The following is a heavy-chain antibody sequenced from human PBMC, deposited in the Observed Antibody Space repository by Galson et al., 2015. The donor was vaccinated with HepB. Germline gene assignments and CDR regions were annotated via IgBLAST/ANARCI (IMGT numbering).Heavy chain of an antibody. CDR3: AKDRTPGDFWSAYPIDY. Sequence: SLRLSCAASGLTFSNYGMHWVRQAPGKGLEWVAVISYDGSNKYYADSVKGRFTISRDNSKSTLYLQMNSLRAEDTAVYYCAKDRTPGDFWSAYPIDYWGQGTLVTVSS. CDR1: GLTFSNYG. CDR2: ISYDGSNK. D-gene: IGHD3-3*01. J-gene: IGHJ4*02. V-gene: IGHV3-30*18.